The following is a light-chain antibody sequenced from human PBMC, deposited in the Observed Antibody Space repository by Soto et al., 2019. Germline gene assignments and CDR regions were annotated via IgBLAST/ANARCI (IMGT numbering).Light chain of an antibody. J-gene: IGLJ2*01. CDR3: SSYTSSSTRGV. V-gene: IGLV2-14*01. Sequence: QSALTQPASVSGSPGQSITISCTGTSSDVGGYNYVSWYQQHPGKAPKLMIYDVSNRPSGVSNRFSGSKSGNTASLTISGLQAEDEADYYCSSYTSSSTRGVFGGGTKRPS. CDR2: DVS. CDR1: SSDVGGYNY.